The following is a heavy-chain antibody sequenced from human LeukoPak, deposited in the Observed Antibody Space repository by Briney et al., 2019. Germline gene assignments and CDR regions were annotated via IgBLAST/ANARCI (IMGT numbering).Heavy chain of an antibody. CDR2: MYYRGNT. CDR3: ARESEWEYYFDY. Sequence: PSETLSLTCTVSGGSISTITYYWGWIRQPPGKGLEWVGHMYYRGNTFYNPSLKSRVTMSVDTSKNQFSLKLSSVTAADTAVYYCARESEWEYYFDYWGQGTLVTVSS. CDR1: GGSISTITYY. D-gene: IGHD1-26*01. J-gene: IGHJ4*02. V-gene: IGHV4-39*07.